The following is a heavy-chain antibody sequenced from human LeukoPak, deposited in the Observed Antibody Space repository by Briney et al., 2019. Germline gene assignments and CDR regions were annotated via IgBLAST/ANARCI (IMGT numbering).Heavy chain of an antibody. D-gene: IGHD3-3*01. CDR1: GFAFSNFV. CDR2: MSGSGYYT. Sequence: GGSLRLSRAASGFAFSNFVMSWVRQAPGKGLEWVSAMSGSGYYTYYVESVKGRFTISRDNSKNTLYLHMNSLRADDTAVYYCAKMEGQRLYDYCMDVWGRGTTVTVSS. J-gene: IGHJ6*03. CDR3: AKMEGQRLYDYCMDV. V-gene: IGHV3-23*01.